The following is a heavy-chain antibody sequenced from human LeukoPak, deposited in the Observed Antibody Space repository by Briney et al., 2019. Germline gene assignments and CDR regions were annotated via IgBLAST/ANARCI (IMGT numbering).Heavy chain of an antibody. CDR3: ARDYYYDSSGYRIFDY. Sequence: GGSLRLSCAASGLIVSSNYMNWVRQAPGKGLEWVSVIYRGGSTYYADSVKGRFTISRDNSKNTLYLQMNSLRAEDTAVYYCARDYYYDSSGYRIFDYWGQGTLVTVSS. D-gene: IGHD3-22*01. CDR2: IYRGGST. V-gene: IGHV3-66*01. J-gene: IGHJ4*02. CDR1: GLIVSSNY.